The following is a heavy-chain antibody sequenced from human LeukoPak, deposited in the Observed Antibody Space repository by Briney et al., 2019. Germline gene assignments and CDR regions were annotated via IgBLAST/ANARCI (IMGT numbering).Heavy chain of an antibody. CDR1: GFTVSINS. CDR2: ISTSSSSYI. CDR3: ARRASTERGHSYGLDS. J-gene: IGHJ4*02. V-gene: IGHV3-21*01. D-gene: IGHD5-18*01. Sequence: GGSLRLSCTVSGFTVSINSMSWVRQAPGKGLEWVSSISTSSSSYIYYADSVTGRFTISRDNAKNSLYLQMNSLRAEDTAVYYCARRASTERGHSYGLDSWGQGTLVTVSS.